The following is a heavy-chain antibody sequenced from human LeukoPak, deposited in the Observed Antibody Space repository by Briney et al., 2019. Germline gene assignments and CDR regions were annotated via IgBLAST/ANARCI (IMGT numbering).Heavy chain of an antibody. CDR3: ARGLWFGELLPSG. J-gene: IGHJ4*02. D-gene: IGHD3-10*01. CDR2: INPNGGGT. V-gene: IGHV1-2*02. CDR1: GYFFTGYY. Sequence: GASVKVSCKASGYFFTGYYIHWARQAPGQGLEWMGWINPNGGGTNYAQEFQGRVTMTRDTSISTAYMELSSLRSEDTAVYYCARGLWFGELLPSGWGQGTLVTVSS.